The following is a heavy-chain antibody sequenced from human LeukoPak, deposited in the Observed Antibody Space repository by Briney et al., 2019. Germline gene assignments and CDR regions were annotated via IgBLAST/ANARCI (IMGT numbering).Heavy chain of an antibody. D-gene: IGHD3-10*01. Sequence: ASVKVSCKASGYTFTGYYMHWVRQAPGQGLEWMGWINPNSGGTNYAQKFQGRVTMTRDTSISTAYMELSRLRSDDTAVYYCARDQTRYGSGRPLDYWGQGTLVTVSS. V-gene: IGHV1-2*02. CDR1: GYTFTGYY. J-gene: IGHJ4*02. CDR2: INPNSGGT. CDR3: ARDQTRYGSGRPLDY.